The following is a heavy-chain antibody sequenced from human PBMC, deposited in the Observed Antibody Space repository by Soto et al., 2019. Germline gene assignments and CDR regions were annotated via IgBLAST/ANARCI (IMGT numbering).Heavy chain of an antibody. Sequence: AGGSLRLSCAASGFTFSSYAMSWVRQAAGKGLEWVSSVSGSVSTTYYADSVKGRFTISRDNSKNTLYLQMNSLRAEDTAVYYCAKIQMFYGVSKLGGWVDSWGQGSLVAVYS. D-gene: IGHD6-6*01. CDR1: GFTFSSYA. V-gene: IGHV3-23*01. J-gene: IGHJ4*02. CDR2: VSGSVSTT. CDR3: AKIQMFYGVSKLGGWVDS.